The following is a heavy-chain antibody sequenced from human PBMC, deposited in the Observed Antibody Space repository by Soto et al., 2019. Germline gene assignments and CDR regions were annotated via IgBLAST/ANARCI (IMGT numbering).Heavy chain of an antibody. CDR3: ARGSFSNGWRFDH. D-gene: IGHD4-4*01. J-gene: IGHJ4*02. V-gene: IGHV1-69*01. CDR1: RDTFNTYA. CDR2: IVPIIATT. Sequence: QVQLLQSGTEVKKPGSSVKVSCQASRDTFNTYAGSWVRQAPGQGLAWMGGIVPIIATTYYAENFQGRITITADDSTTTVYMELSEQSSEDTAIYYCARGSFSNGWRFDHWGQGTLLTVSS.